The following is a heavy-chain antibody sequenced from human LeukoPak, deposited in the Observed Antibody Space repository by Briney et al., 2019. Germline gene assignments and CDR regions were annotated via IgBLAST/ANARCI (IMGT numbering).Heavy chain of an antibody. J-gene: IGHJ4*02. CDR1: GYPFTHYY. CDR3: TRPQYYDYEEGGFDY. Sequence: ASVKVSLKTSGYPFTHYYIHWVRQAPGQEFERVGVSNPCGGDPHNAQKFLGRVAMTSHTSTATIYMELNSLSSRDTAIYYCTRPQYYDYEEGGFDYWGQGTLISVSS. CDR2: SNPCGGDP. D-gene: IGHD3-16*01. V-gene: IGHV1-46*01.